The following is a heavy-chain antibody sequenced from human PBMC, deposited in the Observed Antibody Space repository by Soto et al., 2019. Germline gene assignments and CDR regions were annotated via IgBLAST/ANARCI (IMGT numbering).Heavy chain of an antibody. V-gene: IGHV4-59*01. Sequence: SETLSLTCTISGGSISSYYWSWIRQTPGKGLEWIGYVYFSGSTNYNPSLKSRVLISIDTSRNQFSLNLNSVTASDTAVYYCTIDLDIGHRGYGQSNVLDQGKTVTVSS. J-gene: IGHJ6*02. CDR1: GGSISSYY. D-gene: IGHD5-12*01. CDR3: TIDLDIGHRGYGQSNV. CDR2: VYFSGST.